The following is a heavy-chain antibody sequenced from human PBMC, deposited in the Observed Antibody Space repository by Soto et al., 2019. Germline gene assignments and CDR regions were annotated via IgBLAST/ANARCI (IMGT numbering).Heavy chain of an antibody. CDR1: GGTFSSYA. V-gene: IGHV1-69*12. J-gene: IGHJ5*02. D-gene: IGHD3-22*01. CDR3: ARDRGPSSGNNPYWFDP. Sequence: QVQLVQSGAEVKKPGSSVKVSCKASGGTFSSYAITWVRQAPGQGLEWMGGIIPIFGTANYAQKFQGRVRITADEATSTAYMELSSLRSEDTAVYYCARDRGPSSGNNPYWFDPWGQGTLVTVSS. CDR2: IIPIFGTA.